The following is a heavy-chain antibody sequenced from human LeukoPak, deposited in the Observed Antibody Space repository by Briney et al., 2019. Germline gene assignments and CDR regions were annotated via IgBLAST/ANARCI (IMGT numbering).Heavy chain of an antibody. D-gene: IGHD3-10*01. CDR2: ISGSGDNT. CDR1: GFIFSSYA. CDR3: AKAEIHYYGSGSYHDY. V-gene: IGHV3-23*01. J-gene: IGHJ4*02. Sequence: PGGSLRLSCAASGFIFSSYAMTWVRQAPGKGLEWVSAISGSGDNTYYADSVKGRFTISRDNSKNTLYLQMNSPRAEDTAVYYCAKAEIHYYGSGSYHDYWGQGTLVTVSS.